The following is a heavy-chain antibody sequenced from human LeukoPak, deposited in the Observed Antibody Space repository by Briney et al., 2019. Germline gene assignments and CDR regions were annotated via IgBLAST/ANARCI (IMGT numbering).Heavy chain of an antibody. CDR2: IRSKANSYAT. V-gene: IGHV3-73*01. J-gene: IGHJ3*02. CDR1: GFTFSGSA. CDR3: TSPQGRRNDAFDI. Sequence: GGSLRLSCAASGFTFSGSAMHWVRQASGKGLEWVGRIRSKANSYATAYAASVKGRFTISRDDSKNTAYLQINSLKTEDTAVYYCTSPQGRRNDAFDIWGQGTMVTVSS. D-gene: IGHD2-15*01.